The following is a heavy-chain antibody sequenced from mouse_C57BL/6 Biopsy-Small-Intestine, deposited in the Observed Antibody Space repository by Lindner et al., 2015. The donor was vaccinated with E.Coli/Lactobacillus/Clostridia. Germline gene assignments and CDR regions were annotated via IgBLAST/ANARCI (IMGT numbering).Heavy chain of an antibody. CDR2: ISNLAYSI. J-gene: IGHJ2*01. Sequence: VQLQESGGGLVQPGGSLKLSCAASGFTFRDYGMAWVRQAPRKGPEWVAFISNLAYSIHYADTVTGRFTISRENAKNTLYLEMSSLRSEDTAMYYCARRGLRGYFDYWGQGTTLTVSS. CDR3: ARRGLRGYFDY. CDR1: GFTFRDYG. D-gene: IGHD1-1*01. V-gene: IGHV5-15*01.